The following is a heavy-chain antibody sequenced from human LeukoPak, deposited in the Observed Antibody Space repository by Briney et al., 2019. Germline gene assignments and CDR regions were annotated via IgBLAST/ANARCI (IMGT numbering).Heavy chain of an antibody. D-gene: IGHD6-13*01. CDR3: ARADSSSWPGEAFDA. J-gene: IGHJ3*01. CDR1: GFTFSFYA. Sequence: GGSLRLSCAASGFTFSFYAMSWVRQAPGKGLEWVSAISGSGVNTYYADSVKGRFTISRDNSKNTLYLQMNSLRAEDTAVYYCARADSSSWPGEAFDAWGQGTMVTVSS. V-gene: IGHV3-23*01. CDR2: ISGSGVNT.